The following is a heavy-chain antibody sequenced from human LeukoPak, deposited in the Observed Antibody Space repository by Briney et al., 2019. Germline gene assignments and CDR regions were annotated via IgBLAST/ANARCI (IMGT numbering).Heavy chain of an antibody. Sequence: GASVKVSCKASGYTFTGYYMHWVRQAPGQGLEWMRLINPNSGGTNYAQKFQGRVTMTRDTSISTAYMELSRLRSDDTAVYYCARVEGIRQWRVQGAYYFDYWGQGTLVTVSS. J-gene: IGHJ4*02. CDR3: ARVEGIRQWRVQGAYYFDY. D-gene: IGHD6-19*01. CDR1: GYTFTGYY. CDR2: INPNSGGT. V-gene: IGHV1-2*06.